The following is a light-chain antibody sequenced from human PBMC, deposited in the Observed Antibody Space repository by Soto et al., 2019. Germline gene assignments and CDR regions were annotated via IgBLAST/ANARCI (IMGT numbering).Light chain of an antibody. CDR1: QSVSSSY. V-gene: IGKV3D-20*01. J-gene: IGKJ5*01. CDR3: QQYGSSPIT. Sequence: EIILTQSPATLSLCPGERATLSCGASQSVSSSYVAWYQHRPGLAPRLLIHDASSRATGIPDRFSGTKSGTDFTLTISRLEPEDFAVYYCQQYGSSPITFGQGTRLEIK. CDR2: DAS.